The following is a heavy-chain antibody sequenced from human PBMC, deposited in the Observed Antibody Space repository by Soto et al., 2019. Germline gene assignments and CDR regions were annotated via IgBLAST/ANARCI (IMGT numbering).Heavy chain of an antibody. Sequence: EVQLVESGGGLVKPGGSLRLSCAASGFTFSSYSMNWVRQAPGKGLEWVSSISSSSSYIYYADSVKDRFTISRDNAKNSLYLQMNSLRAEDTAVYYCARDSLAADYGGNPRGGYWGQGTLVTVSS. CDR3: ARDSLAADYGGNPRGGY. CDR2: ISSSSSYI. CDR1: GFTFSSYS. J-gene: IGHJ4*02. D-gene: IGHD4-17*01. V-gene: IGHV3-21*01.